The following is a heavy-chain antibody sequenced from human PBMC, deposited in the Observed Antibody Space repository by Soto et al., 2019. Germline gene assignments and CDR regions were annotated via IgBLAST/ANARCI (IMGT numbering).Heavy chain of an antibody. V-gene: IGHV1-18*01. CDR1: GYTFTSYG. Sequence: ASVKVSCKASGYTFTSYGISWVRQAPGQGLEWMGWISAYNGNTNYAQKLQGRVTMTTDTSTSTAYMELRSLRSDDTAVYYCARVNYYDSSGYLNSFDYWGQGTLVTVSS. CDR2: ISAYNGNT. CDR3: ARVNYYDSSGYLNSFDY. J-gene: IGHJ4*02. D-gene: IGHD3-22*01.